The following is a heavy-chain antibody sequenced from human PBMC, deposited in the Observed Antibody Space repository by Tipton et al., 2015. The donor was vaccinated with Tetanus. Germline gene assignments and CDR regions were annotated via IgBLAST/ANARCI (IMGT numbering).Heavy chain of an antibody. D-gene: IGHD2-8*01. CDR3: ARDRRHCTDGVCYSFVLS. CDR2: MNPNTGLA. Sequence: QSGAEVKKPGASVKVSCKASGYAFSSYDLNWVRQAAGQGLEWLGYMNPNTGLARVAQKFQGRVTMTSDITITTAYVELKNLRSDDSAVYYCARDRRHCTDGVCYSFVLSWGQGTLVTVSS. CDR1: GYAFSSYD. J-gene: IGHJ5*02. V-gene: IGHV1-8*01.